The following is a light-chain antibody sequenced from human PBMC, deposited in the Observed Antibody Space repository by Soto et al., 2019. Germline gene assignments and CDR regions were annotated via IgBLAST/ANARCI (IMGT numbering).Light chain of an antibody. Sequence: DIQMTQSPSSLSASVGDRVTITCRASQTITGYLNWYQQKPGKAPKLLIYAASSLQSGGPSRFSGSGSGTDFTLTISSLQPEDFATYYCQQSHGIPYTFGQGTKLEIK. CDR3: QQSHGIPYT. CDR1: QTITGY. V-gene: IGKV1-39*01. J-gene: IGKJ2*01. CDR2: AAS.